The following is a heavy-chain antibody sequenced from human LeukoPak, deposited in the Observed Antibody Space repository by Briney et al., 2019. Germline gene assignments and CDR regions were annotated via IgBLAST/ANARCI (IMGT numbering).Heavy chain of an antibody. CDR2: LSGSGGST. J-gene: IGHJ4*02. V-gene: IGHV3-23*01. Sequence: PGGSLRLSCAASGFTFSSYAMSWVRQAPGKGLEWVSALSGSGGSTYYADSVKGRFTISRDNSKNTLYLQMNSLRAEDTAVYYCAKARLVVVTAIFDYWGQGTLVTVSS. CDR1: GFTFSSYA. D-gene: IGHD2-21*02. CDR3: AKARLVVVTAIFDY.